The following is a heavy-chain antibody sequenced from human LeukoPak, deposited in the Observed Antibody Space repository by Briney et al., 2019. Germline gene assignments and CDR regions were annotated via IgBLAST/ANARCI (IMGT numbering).Heavy chain of an antibody. Sequence: SETLSLTCAVYGGSFSGYYWSWIRQPPGKGLEWIGEINHSGSTNYNPSLKSRVTISVDTSKNQFSLKLSSVTAADTAVYYCAGTGGSGSKFDYWGQGTLVTVSS. CDR2: INHSGST. V-gene: IGHV4-34*01. CDR3: AGTGGSGSKFDY. CDR1: GGSFSGYY. D-gene: IGHD3-10*01. J-gene: IGHJ4*02.